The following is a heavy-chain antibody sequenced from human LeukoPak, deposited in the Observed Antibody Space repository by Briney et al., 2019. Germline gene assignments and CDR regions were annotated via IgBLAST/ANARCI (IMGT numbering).Heavy chain of an antibody. Sequence: PGGSLRLSCAASGFTFSSYSMNWVRQAPGKGLEWVSSISSSSSYIYYADSVKGRFTISRDNAKNSLYLQMNSLRAEDTAVYYCARVGYGDYYFDYWSQGTLVTVSS. CDR1: GFTFSSYS. J-gene: IGHJ4*02. D-gene: IGHD4-17*01. CDR2: ISSSSSYI. V-gene: IGHV3-21*01. CDR3: ARVGYGDYYFDY.